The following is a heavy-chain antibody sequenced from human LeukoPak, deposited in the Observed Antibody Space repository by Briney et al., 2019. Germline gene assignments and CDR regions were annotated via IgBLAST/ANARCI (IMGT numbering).Heavy chain of an antibody. J-gene: IGHJ4*02. CDR3: ARSHGLY. Sequence: KPSETLSLTCTVSADSFSGYLWAWLRQPPGKGLEWIGYVSDSGSTNYNPSLKSRPSISLDTAKNQFSLKLRSVAAADTAVYYCARSHGLYWGQGTLVTVSS. V-gene: IGHV4-59*01. CDR1: ADSFSGYL. CDR2: VSDSGST.